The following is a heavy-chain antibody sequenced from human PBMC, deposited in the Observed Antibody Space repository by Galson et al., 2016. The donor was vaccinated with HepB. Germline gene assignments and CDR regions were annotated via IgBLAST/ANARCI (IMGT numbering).Heavy chain of an antibody. J-gene: IGHJ6*02. Sequence: SVKVSCKASGYTINKYGMHWVRQAPGRRLEWMGWINAGNGNARYSQKFQDRVTINRDTSANTAYMELRSLRSEDTAVYYCARDRDGDYPYYYYVMDVWGQGTTVTVSS. D-gene: IGHD4-17*01. V-gene: IGHV1-3*01. CDR2: INAGNGNA. CDR3: ARDRDGDYPYYYYVMDV. CDR1: GYTINKYG.